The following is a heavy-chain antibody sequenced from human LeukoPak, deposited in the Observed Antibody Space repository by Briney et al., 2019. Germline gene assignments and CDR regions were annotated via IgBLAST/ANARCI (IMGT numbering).Heavy chain of an antibody. CDR1: GFTCSDYY. D-gene: IGHD3-16*02. CDR2: IYHSGST. Sequence: GSLRLSCAASGFTCSDYYMSWIRQPPGKGLEWIGEIYHSGSTNYNPSLKSRVTISVDKSKNQFSLKLSSVTAADTAVYYCARVSVFGFDPWGQGTLVTVSS. V-gene: IGHV4-34*01. J-gene: IGHJ5*02. CDR3: ARVSVFGFDP.